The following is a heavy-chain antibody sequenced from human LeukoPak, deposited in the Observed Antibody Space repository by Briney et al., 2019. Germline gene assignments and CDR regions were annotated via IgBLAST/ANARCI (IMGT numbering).Heavy chain of an antibody. D-gene: IGHD3-9*01. CDR1: GFTFSSYA. CDR3: AKDRSRYDILTGYYLGYAFDI. V-gene: IGHV3-23*01. CDR2: ISGSGGST. J-gene: IGHJ3*02. Sequence: GGSLRLSCAASGFTFSSYAMSWVSQAPGKGLEWVSAISGSGGSTYYADSVKGRFTISRDNSKNTLYLQMNSLRAEDTAVYYCAKDRSRYDILTGYYLGYAFDIWGQGTMVTVSS.